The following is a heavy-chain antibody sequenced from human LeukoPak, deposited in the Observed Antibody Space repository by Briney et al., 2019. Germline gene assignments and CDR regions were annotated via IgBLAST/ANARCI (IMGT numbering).Heavy chain of an antibody. CDR3: GGFGYEAGVDL. Sequence: AGGSLRLSCAASGFMFSTYWMTWVRQAPGKGPEWVANIKPDGSETYYVDSVKGRFTISRDNTKNLLYLQMNSLRGEDAAVYHCGGFGYEAGVDLWGQGTLVSVSS. CDR1: GFMFSTYW. V-gene: IGHV3-7*01. CDR2: IKPDGSET. J-gene: IGHJ4*02. D-gene: IGHD2-15*01.